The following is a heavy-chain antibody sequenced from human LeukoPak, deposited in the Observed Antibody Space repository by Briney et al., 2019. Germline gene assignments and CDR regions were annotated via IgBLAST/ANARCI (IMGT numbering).Heavy chain of an antibody. CDR3: ASGSLGFDN. D-gene: IGHD7-27*01. CDR1: RDCVSGNSAT. CDR2: TYYRSKWYN. Sequence: SQTLSLTCAISRDCVSGNSATWNWIRQSPSRGLEWLGRTYYRSKWYNDYALSVKSRISINSDTSKNQFSLQLNSVTPEDTAVYYCASGSLGFDNWGQGTLVTVSS. J-gene: IGHJ4*02. V-gene: IGHV6-1*01.